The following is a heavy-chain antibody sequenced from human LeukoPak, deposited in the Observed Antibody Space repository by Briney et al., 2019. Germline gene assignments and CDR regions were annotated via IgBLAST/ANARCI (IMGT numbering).Heavy chain of an antibody. CDR3: ARAEALKFRDFDY. Sequence: GGSLRLSCAASGFTFSNYSMNWVRQAPGKGLEWVSSITSSGSYIYYANSVKGRFTISRDNARNSLYLQMNSLRAEDTAIYYCARAEALKFRDFDYWGQGTLVTVSS. J-gene: IGHJ4*02. CDR2: ITSSGSYI. CDR1: GFTFSNYS. V-gene: IGHV3-21*01.